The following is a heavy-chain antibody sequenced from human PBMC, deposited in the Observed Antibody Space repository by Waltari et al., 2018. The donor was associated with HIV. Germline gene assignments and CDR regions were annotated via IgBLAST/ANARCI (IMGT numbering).Heavy chain of an antibody. D-gene: IGHD3-10*01. J-gene: IGHJ4*02. Sequence: QVPLVQSGAEVKKPGSSVTISCQASGGAFISHSFNWVRQAPGQGLEWMGRVIPVEETANKAQRCQDRGTITADKITNTVYMELRSLRLDDTAMYYCASARGTMGVDFDSWGQGTPVTV. CDR2: VIPVEETA. V-gene: IGHV1-69*08. CDR3: ASARGTMGVDFDS. CDR1: GGAFISHS.